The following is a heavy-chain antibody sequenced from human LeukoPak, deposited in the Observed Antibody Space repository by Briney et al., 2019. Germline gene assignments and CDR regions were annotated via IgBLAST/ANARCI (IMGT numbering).Heavy chain of an antibody. D-gene: IGHD3-10*01. CDR2: IYYSGST. J-gene: IGHJ3*02. V-gene: IGHV4-31*03. CDR3: ARDQGPGSPYAFDI. CDR1: GGSISSGGYY. Sequence: SETLSLTCTVSGGSISSGGYYWSWIRQHPGKGLEWTGYIYYSGSTFYNPSLKSRVTISVDTSKNQFSLKLSSVTAADTAVYYCARDQGPGSPYAFDIWGQGTMVTVSS.